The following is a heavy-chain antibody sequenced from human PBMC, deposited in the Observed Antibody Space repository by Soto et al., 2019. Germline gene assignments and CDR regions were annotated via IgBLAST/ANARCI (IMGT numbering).Heavy chain of an antibody. J-gene: IGHJ4*02. CDR2: ISANGDNV. Sequence: GGSLRLSCVASGFTVDDYAMHWVRQAPGKGLEWVSGISANGDNVDYADSVKGRFTVSRDNAKNSLFLQMNSLRPEDTALYYCAKDMKWGRMTTPHYFDSWGQRTQVTVSS. D-gene: IGHD3-16*01. CDR1: GFTVDDYA. CDR3: AKDMKWGRMTTPHYFDS. V-gene: IGHV3-9*01.